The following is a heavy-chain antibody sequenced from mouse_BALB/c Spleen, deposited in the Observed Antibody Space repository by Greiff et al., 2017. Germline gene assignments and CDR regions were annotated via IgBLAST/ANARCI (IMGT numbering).Heavy chain of an antibody. Sequence: EVQVVESGGGLVQPGGSLKLSCAASGFTFSSYTMSWVRQTPEKRLEWVAYISNGGGSTYYPDTVKGRFTISRDNAKNTLYLQMSSLKSEDTAMYYCARHGGKGDYYAMDYWGQGTSVTVSS. D-gene: IGHD1-3*01. J-gene: IGHJ4*01. CDR3: ARHGGKGDYYAMDY. CDR2: ISNGGGST. CDR1: GFTFSSYT. V-gene: IGHV5-12-2*01.